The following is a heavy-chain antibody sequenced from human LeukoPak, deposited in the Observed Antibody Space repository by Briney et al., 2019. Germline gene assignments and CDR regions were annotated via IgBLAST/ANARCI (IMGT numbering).Heavy chain of an antibody. J-gene: IGHJ3*02. Sequence: GGSLRLSCSASGFTFTTYGMNWVRQAPGKGLEWVSGIGGSGVRTYYADSVKGRFTISRDNAKNSLYLQMNSLRAEDTAVYYCARVLTIFGVEGAFDIWGQGTMVTVSS. CDR2: IGGSGVRT. V-gene: IGHV3-21*01. D-gene: IGHD3-3*01. CDR1: GFTFTTYG. CDR3: ARVLTIFGVEGAFDI.